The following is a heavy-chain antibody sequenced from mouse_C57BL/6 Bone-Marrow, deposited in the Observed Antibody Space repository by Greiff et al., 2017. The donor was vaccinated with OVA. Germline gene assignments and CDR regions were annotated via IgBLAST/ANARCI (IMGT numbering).Heavy chain of an antibody. J-gene: IGHJ1*03. CDR3: ARRPNYYGSSYGYWYFDV. V-gene: IGHV1-55*01. Sequence: QVQLQQPGAELVKPGASVKMSCKASGYTFTSYWITWVKQRPGQGLEWIGDIYPGSGSTNYNEKFKSKATLTVDTSSSTAYMQLSSLTSEDSAVYYCARRPNYYGSSYGYWYFDVWGTGTTVTVSS. CDR2: IYPGSGST. D-gene: IGHD1-1*01. CDR1: GYTFTSYW.